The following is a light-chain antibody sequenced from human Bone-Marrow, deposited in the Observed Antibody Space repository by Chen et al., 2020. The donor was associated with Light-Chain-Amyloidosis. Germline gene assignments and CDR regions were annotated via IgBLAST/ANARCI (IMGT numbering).Light chain of an antibody. CDR3: CSYAGSSTLV. V-gene: IGLV2-23*02. Sequence: QSALTQPASVSGSPGQSITISCTGTSSDVGSYNLVSWYQQHPGKAPKFMIYEVNKRPSGVSNRFSGSKSGNTASLTISGLQAEDEADYYCCSYAGSSTLVFGGGTK. CDR1: SSDVGSYNL. CDR2: EVN. J-gene: IGLJ3*02.